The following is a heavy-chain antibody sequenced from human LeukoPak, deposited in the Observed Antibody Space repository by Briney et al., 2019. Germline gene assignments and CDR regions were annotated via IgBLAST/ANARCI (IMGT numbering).Heavy chain of an antibody. CDR1: GYSISIRRY. CDR3: ARSLSTAGIDY. J-gene: IGHJ4*02. D-gene: IGHD5-18*01. V-gene: IGHV4-38-2*01. Sequence: SETLSLTCAVSGYSISIRRYWGWIRQPPGKGLEWIGSVFHSGGTYYNPSLKSRVTISVDTSKNQFSLNLRSVTAADTAVYYCARSLSTAGIDYWGQGTLVTVSS. CDR2: VFHSGGT.